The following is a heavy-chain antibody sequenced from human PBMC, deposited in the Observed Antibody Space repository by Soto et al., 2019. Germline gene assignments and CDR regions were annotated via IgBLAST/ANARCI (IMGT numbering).Heavy chain of an antibody. V-gene: IGHV3-23*01. CDR2: IRENSGST. D-gene: IGHD2-2*01. CDR3: AKCQVVPGVSGWCNYFAP. Sequence: EVQLLESGGDLVQPGGSLRLSCAASGFTLSTYAMNWVRQAPGKGLEWVSSIRENSGSTDYADSVKGRFTISRDKSKNTLYLQISSLSADDTAVYYCAKCQVVPGVSGWCNYFAPWGQGTLLTVSS. J-gene: IGHJ5*02. CDR1: GFTLSTYA.